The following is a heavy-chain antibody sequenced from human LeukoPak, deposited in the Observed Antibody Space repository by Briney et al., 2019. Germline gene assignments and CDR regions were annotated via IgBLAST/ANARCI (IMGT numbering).Heavy chain of an antibody. D-gene: IGHD1-1*01. CDR1: GGSFSSYY. J-gene: IGHJ6*02. V-gene: IGHV4-59*10. Sequence: SETLSLTCAVYGGSFSSYYWSWIRQPAGKGLEWIGRIYTSGSTNYNPSLKSRVTMSVDTSKNQFSLKLSSVTAADTAVYYCARVTWSYGMDVWGQGTTVTVSS. CDR2: IYTSGST. CDR3: ARVTWSYGMDV.